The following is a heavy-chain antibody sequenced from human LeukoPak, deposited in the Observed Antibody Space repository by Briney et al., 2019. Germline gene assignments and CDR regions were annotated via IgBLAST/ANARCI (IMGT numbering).Heavy chain of an antibody. D-gene: IGHD2-15*01. Sequence: PGGSLRLSCAASGFTFSNYGMHWVRQAPGKGLEWVAFIRYDGNNKYYADYVKGRFTISRDNSKNTLYLQMNSLRAEDTAVYYCARVAVKGPDDAFDIWGQGTMVTVSS. CDR2: IRYDGNNK. V-gene: IGHV3-30*02. CDR3: ARVAVKGPDDAFDI. J-gene: IGHJ3*02. CDR1: GFTFSNYG.